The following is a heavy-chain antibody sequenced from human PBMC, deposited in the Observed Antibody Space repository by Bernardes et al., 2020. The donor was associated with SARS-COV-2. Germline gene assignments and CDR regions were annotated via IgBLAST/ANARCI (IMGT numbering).Heavy chain of an antibody. CDR3: ARGTAAAGQDYNGMDV. Sequence: SETLSLTCTVYGGPFRGYYWSWIRQSPGTGLEWIGEVNHSGSTSYCSSLKSRVTISVDTSKKQFSLKLNSVTAADTAEYYCARGTAAAGQDYNGMDVWGQGTTVTVSS. V-gene: IGHV4-34*01. D-gene: IGHD6-13*01. J-gene: IGHJ6*02. CDR2: VNHSGST. CDR1: GGPFRGYY.